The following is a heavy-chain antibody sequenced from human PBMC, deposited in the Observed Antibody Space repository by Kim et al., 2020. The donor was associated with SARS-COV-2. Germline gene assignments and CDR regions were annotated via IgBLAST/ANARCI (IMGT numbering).Heavy chain of an antibody. J-gene: IGHJ6*02. CDR1: GYTFTGYY. CDR2: INPNSGGT. Sequence: ASVKVSCKASGYTFTGYYMHWVRQAPGQGLEWMGWINPNSGGTNYAQKFQGWVTMTRDTSISTAYMELSRLRSDDTAVYYCARDRRLRGYYDILTGYGRTDYYYYGMDVWGQGTTVTVSS. V-gene: IGHV1-2*04. D-gene: IGHD3-9*01. CDR3: ARDRRLRGYYDILTGYGRTDYYYYGMDV.